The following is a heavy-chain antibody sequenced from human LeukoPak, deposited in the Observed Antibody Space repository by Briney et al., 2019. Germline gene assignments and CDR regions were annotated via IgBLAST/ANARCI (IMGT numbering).Heavy chain of an antibody. CDR1: GDSISGYF. CDR2: MHADGDS. V-gene: IGHV4-4*07. D-gene: IGHD2-15*01. J-gene: IGHJ4*02. Sequence: SETLSLTCTVSGDSISGYFWSWIRQPAGKGLEWIGRMHADGDSNYNPSLKSRITLSFNTPENQFSLTLTSVTAADTAVYFRARAPSGCGGTCAFDSWGQGTLVTLSS. CDR3: ARAPSGCGGTCAFDS.